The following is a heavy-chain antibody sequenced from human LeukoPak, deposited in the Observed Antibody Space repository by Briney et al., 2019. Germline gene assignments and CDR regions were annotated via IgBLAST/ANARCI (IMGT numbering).Heavy chain of an antibody. CDR1: GGSFSGYY. CDR2: INHSGST. V-gene: IGHV4-34*01. J-gene: IGHJ5*02. Sequence: SETLSLTCAVYGGSFSGYYWSWIRQPPGKGLEWIGEINHSGSTNYNPSLKSRVTISVDTSKNQFSLKLSSVTAADTAVYYRARGRTVKVRFGWFDPWGQGTLVTVSS. D-gene: IGHD4-17*01. CDR3: ARGRTVKVRFGWFDP.